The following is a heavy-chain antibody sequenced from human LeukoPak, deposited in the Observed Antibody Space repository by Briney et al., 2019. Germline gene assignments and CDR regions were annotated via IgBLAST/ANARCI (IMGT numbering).Heavy chain of an antibody. J-gene: IGHJ4*02. CDR3: ARDAQLPYSSSWIDY. V-gene: IGHV1-18*01. Sequence: GASVKVSCKASGYTFTIYGISWVRQAPGQGLEWMGWISAYNGNTNYAQKLQGRVAMTTDTSTSTAYMELRSLRSDDTAVYYCARDAQLPYSSSWIDYWGQGTLVTVSS. CDR1: GYTFTIYG. D-gene: IGHD6-13*01. CDR2: ISAYNGNT.